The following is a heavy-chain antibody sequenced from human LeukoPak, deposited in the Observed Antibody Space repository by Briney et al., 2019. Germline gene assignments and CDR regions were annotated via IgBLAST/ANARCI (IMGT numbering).Heavy chain of an antibody. CDR1: GGSFSGYY. Sequence: SETLSLTCAVYGGSFSGYYWSWIRQPPGKGLEWIGEINHSGSTNYNPSLKSRVTISVDTSKNQFSLKLSSVTAADTAVYYCAGGSLGYYYGPGRAFDIWGQGTMVTVSS. CDR3: AGGSLGYYYGPGRAFDI. J-gene: IGHJ3*02. V-gene: IGHV4-34*01. CDR2: INHSGST. D-gene: IGHD3-10*01.